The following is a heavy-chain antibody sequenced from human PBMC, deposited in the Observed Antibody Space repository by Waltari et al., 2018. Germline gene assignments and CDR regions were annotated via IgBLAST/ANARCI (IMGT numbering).Heavy chain of an antibody. Sequence: EVQVVESGGGLVKPGGYLRLSCEVSGFTFSKAWMNWVRQAPGRGLGWSGRMKSISGGGTIDDGAPVKGRFTMSRKDSEDTVYLQMSSLKTEDTGVYFCPDLTTPASEDFWGQGTLVTVSS. J-gene: IGHJ4*02. D-gene: IGHD4-17*01. CDR1: GFTFSKAW. CDR3: PDLTTPASEDF. V-gene: IGHV3-15*01. CDR2: MKSISGGGTI.